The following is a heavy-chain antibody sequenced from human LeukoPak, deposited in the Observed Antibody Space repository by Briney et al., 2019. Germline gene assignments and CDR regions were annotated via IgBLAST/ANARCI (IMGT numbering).Heavy chain of an antibody. CDR3: ARAKAADRYYYYYMDV. V-gene: IGHV3-21*01. D-gene: IGHD6-13*01. Sequence: GGSLRLSCAASGFTFSSYSMNWVRQAPGKGLEWVSSISSSSSYIYYADSVKGRFTISRDNAKNSLYLQMNSLRAEDTAVYYCARAKAADRYYYYYMDVWGKGTTVTVSS. J-gene: IGHJ6*03. CDR1: GFTFSSYS. CDR2: ISSSSSYI.